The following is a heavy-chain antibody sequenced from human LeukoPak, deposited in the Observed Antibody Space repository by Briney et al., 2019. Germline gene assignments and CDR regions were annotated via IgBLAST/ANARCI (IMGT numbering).Heavy chain of an antibody. D-gene: IGHD3-22*01. Sequence: ASVKVSCKASGYTFTGYYMHWVRQAPGQGLEWMGWINPNSGGTNYAQKFQGRVTMTRDTSISTAYMELSRLRSDDTAVYYCARDPRRSYYYDSSGYYSDYWGQGTLVTVSS. CDR3: ARDPRRSYYYDSSGYYSDY. J-gene: IGHJ4*02. CDR2: INPNSGGT. V-gene: IGHV1-2*02. CDR1: GYTFTGYY.